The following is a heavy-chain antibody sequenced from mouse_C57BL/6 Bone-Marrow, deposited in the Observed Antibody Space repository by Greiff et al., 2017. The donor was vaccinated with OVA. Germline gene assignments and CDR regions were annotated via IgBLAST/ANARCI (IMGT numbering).Heavy chain of an antibody. J-gene: IGHJ2*01. CDR3: TRSGGNWYYLDY. Sequence: QVQLQQSGAELVRPGASVTLSCKASGYTFTDYEMHWVKQTPVHGLEWIGAIDPETGGTAYNQKFKGKAILTADKSSSTAYMELRSLTSEDSAVYYCTRSGGNWYYLDYWGQGTTLTVSS. CDR2: IDPETGGT. CDR1: GYTFTDYE. D-gene: IGHD4-1*01. V-gene: IGHV1-15*01.